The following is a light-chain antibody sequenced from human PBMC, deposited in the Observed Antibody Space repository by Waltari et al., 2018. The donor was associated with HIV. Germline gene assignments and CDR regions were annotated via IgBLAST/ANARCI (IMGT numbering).Light chain of an antibody. CDR3: ATWTDSLSGVV. CDR2: RNN. J-gene: IGLJ2*01. Sequence: QSVLTSSPSASGTPGQRVTISCSGSSSNFGRNYVSWYQQLPGTAPKLLLYRNNQRPSGVPDRFSGSKSGTSASLAISGLRSEDEAHYYCATWTDSLSGVVFGGGTKLRVL. CDR1: SSNFGRNY. V-gene: IGLV1-47*01.